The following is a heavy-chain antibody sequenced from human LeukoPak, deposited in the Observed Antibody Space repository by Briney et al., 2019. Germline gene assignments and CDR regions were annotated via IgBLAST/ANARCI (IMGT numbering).Heavy chain of an antibody. CDR1: GFTFSDYV. D-gene: IGHD3-9*01. J-gene: IGHJ4*02. Sequence: GGSLRLSCAASGFTFSDYVMIWVRQAPGKGLEWVSGITASGDRTFYGDSVRGRFTMSRDNSKNTLYLQMNSLRAEDTAVYYCARAIRYFDWTYYFDYWGQGTLVTVSS. CDR3: ARAIRYFDWTYYFDY. CDR2: ITASGDRT. V-gene: IGHV3-23*01.